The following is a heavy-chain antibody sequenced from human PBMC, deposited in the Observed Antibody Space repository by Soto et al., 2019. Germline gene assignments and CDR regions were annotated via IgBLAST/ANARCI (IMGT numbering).Heavy chain of an antibody. Sequence: SETLCLTCTASSGSVRRGNYHCSWIRQPPGKGLEWIGHVYRSGATNYNPSLNRRATISLDTSKNQFTLTLISATAADTATYYCARQENPLGRYGGDIDYWGQGPQVSVSS. V-gene: IGHV4-61*01. CDR2: VYRSGAT. J-gene: IGHJ4*02. D-gene: IGHD5-18*01. CDR3: ARQENPLGRYGGDIDY. CDR1: SGSVRRGNYH.